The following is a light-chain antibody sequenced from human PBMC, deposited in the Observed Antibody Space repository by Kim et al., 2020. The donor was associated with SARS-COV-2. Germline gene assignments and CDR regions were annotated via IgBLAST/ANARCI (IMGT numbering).Light chain of an antibody. J-gene: IGLJ1*01. CDR2: RNN. CDR1: SSNIGSNT. Sequence: GQRVTIPCSGSSSNIGSNTVNWYQQLPGTAPKLLMYRNNQRPSGVPDRFSGSKSGTSASLAISGLQSEDEADYYCAAWDDSLNGYVFGNGTKVTVL. CDR3: AAWDDSLNGYV. V-gene: IGLV1-44*01.